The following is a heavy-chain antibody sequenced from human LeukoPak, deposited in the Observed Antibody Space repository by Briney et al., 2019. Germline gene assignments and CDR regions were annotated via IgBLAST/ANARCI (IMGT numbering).Heavy chain of an antibody. CDR2: ISAYNGNT. D-gene: IGHD3-22*01. J-gene: IGHJ4*02. CDR1: GYTFTSYG. Sequence: ASVKVSCKPSGYTFTSYGISWVRQAPGQGLEWMGWISAYNGNTNYAQKLQGRVTMTTDTSTSTAYMELRSLRSDDTAVYYCARRSIYDSSGYYDYWGQGTLVTVSS. V-gene: IGHV1-18*01. CDR3: ARRSIYDSSGYYDY.